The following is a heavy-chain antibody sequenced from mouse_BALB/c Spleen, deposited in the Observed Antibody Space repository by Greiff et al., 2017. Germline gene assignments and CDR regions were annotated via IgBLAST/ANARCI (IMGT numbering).Heavy chain of an antibody. Sequence: QVQLKESGPGLVAPSQSLSITCTVSGFSLTGYGVNWVRQPPGKGLEWLGMRWGDGSTDYNSALKSRLSISKDHAKSQVFLKMNSLQTDDTARYYCAREWDDAMDYWGQGTSVTVSS. D-gene: IGHD4-1*01. CDR2: RWGDGST. V-gene: IGHV2-6-7*01. CDR1: GFSLTGYG. J-gene: IGHJ4*01. CDR3: AREWDDAMDY.